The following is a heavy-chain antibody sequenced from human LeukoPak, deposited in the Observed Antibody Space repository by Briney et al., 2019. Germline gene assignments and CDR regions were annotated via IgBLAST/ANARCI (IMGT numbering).Heavy chain of an antibody. V-gene: IGHV1-2*02. CDR2: INPNSGDP. CDR1: GYTFIDYY. CDR3: ARRLSTWSEGWFDP. D-gene: IGHD6-13*01. Sequence: ASVKVPCKASGYTFIDYYIHWVRQAPGQGLGWMGWINPNSGDPYYAQKFQGRVTMTRDTSINTAYMELSGLTSDDTAVYYCARRLSTWSEGWFDPWGQGTLVIVSS. J-gene: IGHJ5*02.